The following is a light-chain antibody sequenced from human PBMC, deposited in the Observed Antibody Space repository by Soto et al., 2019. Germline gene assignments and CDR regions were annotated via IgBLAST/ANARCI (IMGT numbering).Light chain of an antibody. Sequence: EIVMTQSPATLSVSPGEIATLSCRASQSVDSTLAWYQQKPGQAPRLLSHSASARAPGFSARFSASGSGTEFTLTISSLQSEDFAVYYCQQRNIWPPVTFGQGTRLEI. CDR3: QQRNIWPPVT. CDR1: QSVDST. V-gene: IGKV3-15*01. J-gene: IGKJ5*01. CDR2: SAS.